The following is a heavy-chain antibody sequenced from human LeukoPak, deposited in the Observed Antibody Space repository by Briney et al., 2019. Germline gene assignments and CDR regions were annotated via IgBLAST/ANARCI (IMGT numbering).Heavy chain of an antibody. CDR3: AKDRASPGFNLFDP. V-gene: IGHV3-23*01. J-gene: IGHJ5*02. CDR2: ISGRGDGT. Sequence: PGRSLRLSCAASGFTFDDYAMHWVRQAPGKGLEWVSGISGRGDGTYYADSVRGRFTISRDNSKNTLYLQMNRLRAGDTAVYYCAKDRASPGFNLFDPWGQGTLVTVSS. CDR1: GFTFDDYA. D-gene: IGHD5-12*01.